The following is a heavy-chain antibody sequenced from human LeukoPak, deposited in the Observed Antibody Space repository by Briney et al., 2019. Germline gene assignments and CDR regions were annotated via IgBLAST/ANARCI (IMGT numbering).Heavy chain of an antibody. CDR3: ARDRYDFWSGYFDY. D-gene: IGHD3-3*01. V-gene: IGHV4-61*02. Sequence: SETLSLTCTVSGGSIRSGNHYWSWIRQPAGKGLEWIGRIYTSGSTNYNPSLKSRGTISVDTSKNQFSLKLSSMTAADTAVYYCARDRYDFWSGYFDYWGQGTLVTVSS. CDR1: GGSIRSGNHY. J-gene: IGHJ4*02. CDR2: IYTSGST.